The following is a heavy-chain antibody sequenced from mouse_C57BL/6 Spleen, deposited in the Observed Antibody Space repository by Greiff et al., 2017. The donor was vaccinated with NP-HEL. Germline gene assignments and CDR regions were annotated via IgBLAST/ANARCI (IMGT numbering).Heavy chain of an antibody. CDR3: ARGPLTLRYFDV. CDR2: ISSGSSTI. J-gene: IGHJ1*03. Sequence: EVKLVESGGGLVKPGGSLKLSCAASGFTFSDYGLHWVRQAPEKGLEWVAYISSGSSTIYYADTVKGRFTISRDNAKNTLFLQMTSLRSEDTAMYYCARGPLTLRYFDVWGTGTTVTVSS. CDR1: GFTFSDYG. D-gene: IGHD4-1*01. V-gene: IGHV5-17*01.